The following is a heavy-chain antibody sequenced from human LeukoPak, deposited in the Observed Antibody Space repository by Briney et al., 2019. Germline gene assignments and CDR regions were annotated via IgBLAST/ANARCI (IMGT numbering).Heavy chain of an antibody. D-gene: IGHD2-21*01. Sequence: SEALSLTCTVSGGSISSYYWSWIRQPPGKGLEWIGYIYYSGSTNYNPSLKSRVTISVDTSKNQFSLKLSSVTDADTAVYYCAGRDLFYWYFDLWGRGTLVTVSS. CDR1: GGSISSYY. CDR3: AGRDLFYWYFDL. J-gene: IGHJ2*01. V-gene: IGHV4-59*08. CDR2: IYYSGST.